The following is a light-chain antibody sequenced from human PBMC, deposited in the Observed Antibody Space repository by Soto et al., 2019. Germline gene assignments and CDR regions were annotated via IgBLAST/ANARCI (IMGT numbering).Light chain of an antibody. CDR3: QQYGSSVGT. CDR1: QSISSSY. V-gene: IGKV3-20*01. Sequence: EIVLTQSPGPLSLSPGERATLSCRASQSISSSYLAWYQQKPGQAPRLLIYSACSRATGITDRFSGSGSGTDFTLTISRLEPEDFAVYYCQQYGSSVGTFGQGTKLEIK. CDR2: SAC. J-gene: IGKJ2*01.